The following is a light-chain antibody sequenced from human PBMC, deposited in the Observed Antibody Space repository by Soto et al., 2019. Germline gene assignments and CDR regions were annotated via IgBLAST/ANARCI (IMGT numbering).Light chain of an antibody. CDR2: ATS. CDR1: QNIVTY. Sequence: DIQMTQSPSTLSASVGDRVTITCRASQNIVTYLNWYLQKPGQAPKLLIYATSSLQSGVPPRFSGSGSGTEFTFTISSLQAEDFATYYCQQSYNFPRTFGQGTKVDI. V-gene: IGKV1-39*01. J-gene: IGKJ1*01. CDR3: QQSYNFPRT.